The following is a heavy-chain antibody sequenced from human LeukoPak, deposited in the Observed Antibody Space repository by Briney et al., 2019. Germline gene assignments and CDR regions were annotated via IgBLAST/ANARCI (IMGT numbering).Heavy chain of an antibody. CDR3: ARDYRIQLWSNWFDP. V-gene: IGHV4-61*02. Sequence: SETLSLTCTVSGGSISSGSYYWSWIRQPAGKGLEWIGRIYTSGSTNYNPSLKSRVTISVDTSKNQFSLKLSSVTAADTAVYYCARDYRIQLWSNWFDPWGQGTLVTVSS. CDR1: GGSISSGSYY. J-gene: IGHJ5*02. CDR2: IYTSGST. D-gene: IGHD5-18*01.